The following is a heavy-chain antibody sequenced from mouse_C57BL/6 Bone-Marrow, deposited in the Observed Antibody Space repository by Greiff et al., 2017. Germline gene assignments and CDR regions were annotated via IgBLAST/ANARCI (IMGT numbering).Heavy chain of an antibody. D-gene: IGHD2-4*01. CDR2: ISHGGGST. CDR3: ARRFDDCDGAWFAY. Sequence: DVMLVESGGGLVQPGGSLKLSCAASGFTFSDYYMYWVRQTPEKGLEWVAYISHGGGSTYYPDTVKGRFTISRDNAKNTLYLQLSRLKSEDTAMYYGARRFDDCDGAWFAYGGQGTLVTVSA. CDR1: GFTFSDYY. V-gene: IGHV5-12*01. J-gene: IGHJ3*01.